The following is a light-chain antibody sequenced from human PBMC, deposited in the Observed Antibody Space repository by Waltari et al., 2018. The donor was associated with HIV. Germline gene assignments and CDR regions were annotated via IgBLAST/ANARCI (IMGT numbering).Light chain of an antibody. CDR2: GAS. CDR3: QQYNNWPPYT. CDR1: QGVSSN. J-gene: IGKJ2*01. V-gene: IGKV3-15*01. Sequence: EIVLTQSPATLSVSPGERATLSCRASQGVSSNLAWYQQKPGQAPRLLIDGASTRATGIPARFSGSGSGTEFTLTISRLQSEDFAVYYCQQYNNWPPYTFGQGTKLEIK.